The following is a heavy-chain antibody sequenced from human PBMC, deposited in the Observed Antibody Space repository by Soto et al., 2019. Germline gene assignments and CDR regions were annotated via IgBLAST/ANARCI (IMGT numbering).Heavy chain of an antibody. Sequence: ASVKVSCKASGYTFTSYGISWVRQAPGQGLEWMGWISAYNGNTNYAQKLQGRVTMTTDTSTSTAYMELRSLGSDDTAVYYCARDLGYCTNGVCYGYWGQGTLVTVSS. D-gene: IGHD2-8*01. CDR2: ISAYNGNT. CDR3: ARDLGYCTNGVCYGY. V-gene: IGHV1-18*01. CDR1: GYTFTSYG. J-gene: IGHJ4*02.